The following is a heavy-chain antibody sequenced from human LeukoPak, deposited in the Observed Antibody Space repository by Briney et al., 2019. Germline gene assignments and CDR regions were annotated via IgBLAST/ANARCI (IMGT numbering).Heavy chain of an antibody. J-gene: IGHJ6*03. CDR2: IIPIFGTA. CDR1: GCTFSSYA. D-gene: IGHD1-14*01. Sequence: SVKVSCKASGCTFSSYAISWVRQAPGQGLEWMGGIIPIFGTANYAQKFQGRVTITADESTSTAYMELSSLRSEDTAVYYCASFTRNGYYYYYYMDVWGKGTTVTISS. CDR3: ASFTRNGYYYYYYMDV. V-gene: IGHV1-69*13.